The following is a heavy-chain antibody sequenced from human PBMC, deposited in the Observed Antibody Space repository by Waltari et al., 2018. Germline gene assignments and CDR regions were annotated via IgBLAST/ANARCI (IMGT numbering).Heavy chain of an antibody. CDR1: GYTFTDWY. Sequence: QVQLVQSGAEEKKPGASVKVYCQASGYTFTDWYMYWVRQAPGQGLEWMGRISPNSGGTNYAQKFQGRVTMTRDTSISTAYMELSRLTSDDTAVYYCAKGGDCNGGSCNFDYWGQGTVVTVSS. CDR3: AKGGDCNGGSCNFDY. D-gene: IGHD2-15*01. V-gene: IGHV1-2*06. CDR2: ISPNSGGT. J-gene: IGHJ4*02.